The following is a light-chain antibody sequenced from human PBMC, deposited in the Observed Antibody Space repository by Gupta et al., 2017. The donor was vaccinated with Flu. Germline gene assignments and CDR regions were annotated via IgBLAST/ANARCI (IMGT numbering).Light chain of an antibody. J-gene: IGLJ1*01. CDR2: DND. Sequence: QSVLPPPPAVSAAPGQTVTLSSSGSSSNIGDYYVSWYQHLPGTAPKVLIYDNDKRPSGIPDRFSGSKSGTSATLGITGLQTGDEADYYCGTWDNNLSAYVFGPGTTVSVL. V-gene: IGLV1-51*01. CDR3: GTWDNNLSAYV. CDR1: SSNIGDYY.